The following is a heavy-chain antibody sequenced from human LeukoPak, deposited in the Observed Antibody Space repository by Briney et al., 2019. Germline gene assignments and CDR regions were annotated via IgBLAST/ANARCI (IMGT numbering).Heavy chain of an antibody. J-gene: IGHJ4*02. Sequence: PSETLSLTCTVSGGSISSYYWSWIRQPPGKGLEWIGYIYYSGSTNYNPSLKSRVTISVDTSKNQFSLKLSSVTAADTAVYYCARVSDGYNFNLNPLFDYWGQGTLVTVSS. CDR1: GGSISSYY. D-gene: IGHD5-24*01. CDR2: IYYSGST. CDR3: ARVSDGYNFNLNPLFDY. V-gene: IGHV4-59*01.